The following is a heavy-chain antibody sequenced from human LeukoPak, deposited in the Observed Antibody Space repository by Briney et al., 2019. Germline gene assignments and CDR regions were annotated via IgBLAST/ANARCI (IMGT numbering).Heavy chain of an antibody. V-gene: IGHV1-18*01. Sequence: ASVKVSCKASGYTFTSYGISWVRQAPGQGLEWMGWTSAYNGNTNYAQKLQGRVTMTTDTSTSTAYMELRSLRSDDTAVYYCARDWGYDFWSGYYPYFDYWGQGTLVTVSS. CDR3: ARDWGYDFWSGYYPYFDY. CDR1: GYTFTSYG. CDR2: TSAYNGNT. D-gene: IGHD3-3*01. J-gene: IGHJ4*02.